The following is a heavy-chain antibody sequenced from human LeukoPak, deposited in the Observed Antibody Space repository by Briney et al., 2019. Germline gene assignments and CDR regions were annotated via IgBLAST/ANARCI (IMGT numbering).Heavy chain of an antibody. CDR1: GFTFASSA. J-gene: IGHJ4*02. D-gene: IGHD5-12*01. CDR2: IVVGSGNT. CDR3: AADGGEWLRFYY. V-gene: IGHV1-58*01. Sequence: SVKVSCKASGFTFASSAVQWVRQARGQRLEWIGWIVVGSGNTNYAQKFQERVTITRDMSTSTAYMELSSLRSEDTAVYYCAADGGEWLRFYYWGQGTLVTVSS.